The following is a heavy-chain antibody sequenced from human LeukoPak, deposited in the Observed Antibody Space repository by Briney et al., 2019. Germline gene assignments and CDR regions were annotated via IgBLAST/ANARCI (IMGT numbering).Heavy chain of an antibody. D-gene: IGHD3/OR15-3a*01. Sequence: SATLSLTCTVSGGSISSHYWSWIRQPPGKGLEWIGYIYYSGSNNYNPSLKSRVTISVDTSKNQFSLKLSYVTAADTAVYYCARVEGNYGFFDYWGQGTLVTVSS. CDR1: GGSISSHY. J-gene: IGHJ4*02. V-gene: IGHV4-59*11. CDR2: IYYSGSN. CDR3: ARVEGNYGFFDY.